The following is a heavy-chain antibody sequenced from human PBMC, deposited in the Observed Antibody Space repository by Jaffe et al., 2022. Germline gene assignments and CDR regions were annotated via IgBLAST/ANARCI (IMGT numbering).Heavy chain of an antibody. V-gene: IGHV1-8*01. D-gene: IGHD3-9*01. J-gene: IGHJ4*02. Sequence: QVQLVQSGAEVKKPGASVKVSCKASGYTFTSYDINWVRQATGQGLEWMGWMNPNSGNTGYAQKFQGRVTMTRNTSISTAYMELSSLRSEDTAVYYCARANVHYDILTGYQYYFDYWGQGTLVTVSS. CDR1: GYTFTSYD. CDR3: ARANVHYDILTGYQYYFDY. CDR2: MNPNSGNT.